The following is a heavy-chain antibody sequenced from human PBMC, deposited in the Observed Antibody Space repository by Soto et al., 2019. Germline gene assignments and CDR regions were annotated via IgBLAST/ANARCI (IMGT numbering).Heavy chain of an antibody. CDR3: ARDRYCGGDCCYEHYYGMDV. D-gene: IGHD2-21*02. V-gene: IGHV4-59*01. Sequence: WTWIRQPPGKGLEWIGYIYYSGSTNYNPSLKSRVTISVDTSKNQFSLKLSSVTAADTAVYYCARDRYCGGDCCYEHYYGMDVWGQGTAVTVSS. J-gene: IGHJ6*02. CDR2: IYYSGST.